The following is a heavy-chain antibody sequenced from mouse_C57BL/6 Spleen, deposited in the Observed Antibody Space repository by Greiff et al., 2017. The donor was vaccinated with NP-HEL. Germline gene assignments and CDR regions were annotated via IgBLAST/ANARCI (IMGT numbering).Heavy chain of an antibody. V-gene: IGHV1-7*01. D-gene: IGHD1-1*01. CDR2: INPSSGYT. CDR3: ARREDIATVVDYFDY. Sequence: VKVVESGAELAKPGASVKLSCKASGYTFTSYWMHWVKQRPGQGLEWIGYINPSSGYTKYNQKFKDKATLTADKSSSTAYMQLSSRTYEDSAVYYCARREDIATVVDYFDYWGQGTTLTVSS. CDR1: GYTFTSYW. J-gene: IGHJ2*01.